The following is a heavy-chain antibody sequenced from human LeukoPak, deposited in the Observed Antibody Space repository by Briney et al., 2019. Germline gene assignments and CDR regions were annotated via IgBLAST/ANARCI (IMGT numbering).Heavy chain of an antibody. J-gene: IGHJ4*02. Sequence: SVKVSCKASGGTFSSYAISWVRQAPGQGLEWMGGVIPIFGTANYAQKFQGRVTITTDESTSTAYMELSSLTSEDMGVFYCARGGPNSGGWTLDYWGQGTLVSVSS. D-gene: IGHD6-19*01. CDR1: GGTFSSYA. V-gene: IGHV1-69*05. CDR3: ARGGPNSGGWTLDY. CDR2: VIPIFGTA.